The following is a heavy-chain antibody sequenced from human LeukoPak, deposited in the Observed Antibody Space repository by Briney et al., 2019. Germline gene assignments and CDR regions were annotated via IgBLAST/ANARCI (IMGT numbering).Heavy chain of an antibody. J-gene: IGHJ4*02. V-gene: IGHV4-34*01. Sequence: SETLSLTRDVYGGYFSGYYRSWIRQPPGKGLEWIGEINHSGSTNYNPSLKSRVTISVDTSKNQFALKLSSVTAADTAVYYCARGPGALELDYWGQGTLVTVSS. D-gene: IGHD1-7*01. CDR3: ARGPGALELDY. CDR2: INHSGST. CDR1: GGYFSGYY.